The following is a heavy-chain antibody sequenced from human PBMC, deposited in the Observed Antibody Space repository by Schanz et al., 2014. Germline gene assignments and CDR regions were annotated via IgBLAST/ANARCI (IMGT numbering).Heavy chain of an antibody. Sequence: EGQLLESGGGLIQPGGSLRLSCAASGFTFSSYAMSWVRQAPGKGLEWVSTISADGGSTYYADSVKGRFTISRDKSKNILKLQMNSLRAEDPTVYYCAKARRKSNCSGGRCFHCSYYGMDVWGQGTTVAVSS. CDR3: AKARRKSNCSGGRCFHCSYYGMDV. D-gene: IGHD2-15*01. J-gene: IGHJ6*02. CDR2: ISADGGST. V-gene: IGHV3-23*01. CDR1: GFTFSSYA.